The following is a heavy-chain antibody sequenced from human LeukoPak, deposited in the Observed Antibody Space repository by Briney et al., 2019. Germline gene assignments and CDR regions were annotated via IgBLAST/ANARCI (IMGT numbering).Heavy chain of an antibody. D-gene: IGHD3-22*01. J-gene: IGHJ4*02. Sequence: PGGSLRLSCAASGFIFSTYSMNWVRQAPGKGLEWVSYISSSGSTIYYADSVKGRFTISRDNAKYLLYLQMNSLRVEDSAVYYCARLRGYQSNFGDWGQGTLVTVSS. CDR2: ISSSGSTI. V-gene: IGHV3-48*04. CDR1: GFIFSTYS. CDR3: ARLRGYQSNFGD.